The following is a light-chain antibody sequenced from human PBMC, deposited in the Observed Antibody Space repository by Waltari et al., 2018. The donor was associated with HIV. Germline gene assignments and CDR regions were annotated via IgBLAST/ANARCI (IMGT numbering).Light chain of an antibody. CDR1: TSDIGPSHS. CDR3: SSYRTTFI. Sequence: QSALTQPASMSGSPGQSITISCAGPTSDIGPSHSVSWYQQHPDRAPKLIIYDVSYRPSGVDSRFSGSKSGNTASLTISDLRSDDEAVYYFSSYRTTFIFGAGTKLNVL. V-gene: IGLV2-14*03. CDR2: DVS. J-gene: IGLJ2*01.